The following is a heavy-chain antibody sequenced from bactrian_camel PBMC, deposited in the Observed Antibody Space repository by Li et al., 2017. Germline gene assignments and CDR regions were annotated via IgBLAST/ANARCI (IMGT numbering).Heavy chain of an antibody. CDR2: LHISGTT. J-gene: IGHJ6*01. CDR3: AKESNSQYGGIWWWVPEPGFGH. D-gene: IGHD6*01. CDR1: GFTFGVSD. Sequence: VQLVESGGGLVQPGGSLRLSCATSGFTFGVSDMSWVRQAPGKGLEWVSVLHISGTTYYADSVKGRFTISRDNAKNTVHLQLNSLKTEDTAMYYCAKESNSQYGGIWWWVPEPGFGHWGQGTQVTVS. V-gene: IGHV3S40*01.